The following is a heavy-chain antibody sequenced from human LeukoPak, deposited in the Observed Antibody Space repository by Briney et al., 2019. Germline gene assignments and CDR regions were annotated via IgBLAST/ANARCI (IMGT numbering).Heavy chain of an antibody. V-gene: IGHV3-23*01. CDR2: ISGSSDTT. Sequence: TGGSLRLSCAASGFTFSSYAMSWVRQAPGKGVEWVSVISGSSDTTYYADSVKGRFIISRDNSKNTLYLQMNSLRAEDTAVYYCAKRIGGVNSFDHWGQGTLVTVSS. D-gene: IGHD3-16*01. J-gene: IGHJ4*02. CDR3: AKRIGGVNSFDH. CDR1: GFTFSSYA.